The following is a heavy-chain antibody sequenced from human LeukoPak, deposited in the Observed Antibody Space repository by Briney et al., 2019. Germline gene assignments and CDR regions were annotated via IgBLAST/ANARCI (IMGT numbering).Heavy chain of an antibody. CDR3: ARHEVYCSSTSCYSYFDY. J-gene: IGHJ4*02. Sequence: TPSETLSLTCAVSGGSISSSNWWSWVRQPPGKGLEWIGEIYHSGSTNYNPSLKSRVTISVDKSKNQFSLKLSSVTAADTAVYYCARHEVYCSSTSCYSYFDYWGQGTLVTVSS. CDR1: GGSISSSNW. D-gene: IGHD2-2*01. CDR2: IYHSGST. V-gene: IGHV4-4*02.